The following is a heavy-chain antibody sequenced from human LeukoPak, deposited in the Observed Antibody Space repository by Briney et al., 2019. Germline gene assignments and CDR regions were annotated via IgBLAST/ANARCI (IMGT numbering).Heavy chain of an antibody. CDR3: ARVLPPSYGSGSYYSGIGEYYFDY. V-gene: IGHV1-69*06. J-gene: IGHJ4*02. CDR2: IIPIFGTA. Sequence: SVKVSCKASGGTFSSYAISWVRQAPGQGLEWMGGIIPIFGTANYAQKFQGRVTITADKSTSTAYMELSSLRSEDTAVYYCARVLPPSYGSGSYYSGIGEYYFDYWGQGTLVTVSS. CDR1: GGTFSSYA. D-gene: IGHD3-10*01.